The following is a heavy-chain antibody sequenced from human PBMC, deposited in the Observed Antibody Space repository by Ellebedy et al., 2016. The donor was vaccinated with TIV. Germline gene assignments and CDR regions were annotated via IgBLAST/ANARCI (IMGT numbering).Heavy chain of an antibody. CDR1: GYTFTNYD. D-gene: IGHD1-1*01. CDR2: INPNSGGT. CDR3: ARMSQLGYFDY. Sequence: ASVKVSXKASGYTFTNYDINWVRQAPGQGLEWMGWINPNSGGTNYAQKFQGWVTMTRDTSISTAYMELSRLRSDDTAVYYCARMSQLGYFDYWGQGTLVTVSS. V-gene: IGHV1-2*04. J-gene: IGHJ4*02.